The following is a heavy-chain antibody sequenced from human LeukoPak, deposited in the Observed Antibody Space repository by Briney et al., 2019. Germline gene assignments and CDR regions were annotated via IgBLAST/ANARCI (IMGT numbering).Heavy chain of an antibody. V-gene: IGHV3-48*03. CDR3: ARDEVSFDI. Sequence: GGSLRLSCAASGFTFSSYEVNWVRQAPGKGLEWVSYISSSGSTIYYAESVKGRFTISRDNAKNSLYLQMNSLRAEDTAVYYCARDEVSFDIWGQGTMVTVSS. CDR2: ISSSGSTI. CDR1: GFTFSSYE. J-gene: IGHJ3*02.